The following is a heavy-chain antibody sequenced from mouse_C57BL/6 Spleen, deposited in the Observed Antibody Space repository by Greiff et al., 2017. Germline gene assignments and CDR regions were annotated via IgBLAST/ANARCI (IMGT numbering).Heavy chain of an antibody. CDR1: GFTFSDYY. CDR3: ASHSNGGAMDY. CDR2: INYDGSST. V-gene: IGHV5-16*01. J-gene: IGHJ4*01. D-gene: IGHD2-5*01. Sequence: DVHLVESEGGLVQPGSSMKLSCTASGFTFSDYYMAWVRQVPEKGLEWVANINYDGSSTYYLDSLKSRFIISRDNAKNILYLQMSSLKSEDTATYYCASHSNGGAMDYWGQGTSVTVSS.